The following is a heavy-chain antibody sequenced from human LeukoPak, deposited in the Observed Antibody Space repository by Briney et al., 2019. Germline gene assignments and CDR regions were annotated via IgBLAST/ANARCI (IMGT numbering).Heavy chain of an antibody. J-gene: IGHJ4*02. CDR2: IYYSGST. CDR3: ARIGGLLLWFGELLSKPHYFDY. D-gene: IGHD3-10*01. V-gene: IGHV4-39*01. Sequence: PSETLSLTCTVSGGSISSSSYYWGWLRQPPGKGLEWIVSIYYSGSTYYNPSLKSRVTISVDTSNNQFSLKLSSVTAADTAVYYCARIGGLLLWFGELLSKPHYFDYWGQGTLVTVSS. CDR1: GGSISSSSYY.